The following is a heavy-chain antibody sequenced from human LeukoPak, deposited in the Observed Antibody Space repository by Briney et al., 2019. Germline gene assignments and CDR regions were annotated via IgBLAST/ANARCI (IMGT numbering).Heavy chain of an antibody. CDR3: AKEDCSGGSCYRSPVYFDY. CDR1: GFSFSSYA. CDR2: ISGSGGST. J-gene: IGHJ4*02. Sequence: GGSLRLSCAASGFSFSSYAMSWVRQAPGKGLEWVSAISGSGGSTYYADSVKGRFTISRDNSKNMLYLQMNSLRAEDTAVYYCAKEDCSGGSCYRSPVYFDYWGQGTLVTVSS. V-gene: IGHV3-23*01. D-gene: IGHD2-15*01.